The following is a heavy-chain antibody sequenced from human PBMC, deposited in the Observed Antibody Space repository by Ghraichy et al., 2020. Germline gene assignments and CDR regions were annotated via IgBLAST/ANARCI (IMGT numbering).Heavy chain of an antibody. J-gene: IGHJ4*02. V-gene: IGHV3-30-3*01. Sequence: GGSLRLSCAASGFTFSSYAMHWVRQAPGKGLEWVAVISYDGSNKYYADSVKGRFTISRDNSKNTLYLQMNSLRAEDTAAYYCARVTLDYWGQGTLVTVSS. CDR1: GFTFSSYA. CDR2: ISYDGSNK. CDR3: ARVTLDY.